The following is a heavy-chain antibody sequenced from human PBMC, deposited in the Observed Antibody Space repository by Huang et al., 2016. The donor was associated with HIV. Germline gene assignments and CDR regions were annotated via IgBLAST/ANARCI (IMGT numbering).Heavy chain of an antibody. CDR2: IRSDDTDK. V-gene: IGHV3-30*02. D-gene: IGHD6-13*01. J-gene: IGHJ4*02. CDR1: GFTFATYG. CDR3: AKIPPLHANLATSGPGPVDY. Sequence: QVQLVESGGGVVQPGGSLRLSCAASGFTFATYGMHWVRQAPGKVLEGVAFIRSDDTDKYYADSGKGRFTASRDNSKNTLFLHMNSLRPEDTALYYCAKIPPLHANLATSGPGPVDYWGQGTLVTVSS.